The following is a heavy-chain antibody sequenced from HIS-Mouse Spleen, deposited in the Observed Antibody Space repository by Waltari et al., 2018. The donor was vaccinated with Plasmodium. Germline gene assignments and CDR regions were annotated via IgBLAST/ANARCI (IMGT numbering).Heavy chain of an antibody. D-gene: IGHD5-18*01. CDR3: ARLRYSYGYFDY. CDR1: GGSISSYY. V-gene: IGHV4-59*08. Sequence: QVQLQESGPGLVKPSETLSLTCTVSGGSISSYYWSWIRQPPGKGLEWIGYIYYSGSTNYNPPLKSRVTISVDTSKNQSSLKLSSVTAADTAVYYCARLRYSYGYFDYWGQGTLVTVSS. CDR2: IYYSGST. J-gene: IGHJ4*02.